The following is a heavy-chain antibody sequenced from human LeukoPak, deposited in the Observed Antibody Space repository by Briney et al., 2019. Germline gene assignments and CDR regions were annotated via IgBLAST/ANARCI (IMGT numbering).Heavy chain of an antibody. CDR2: ISYDGSNK. J-gene: IGHJ6*03. CDR1: GFTFSNYG. V-gene: IGHV3-30*19. CDR3: AREEGYYYYYMDV. Sequence: GGSLRLSCAASGFTFSNYGMHWVRQAPGKGLEWVAVISYDGSNKYYADSVKGRFTISRDNSKNTLYLQMNSLRAEDTAVYYCAREEGYYYYYMDVWGKGTTVTVSS.